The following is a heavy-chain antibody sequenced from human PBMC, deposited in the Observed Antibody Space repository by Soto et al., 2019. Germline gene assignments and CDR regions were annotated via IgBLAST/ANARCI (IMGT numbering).Heavy chain of an antibody. D-gene: IGHD5-12*01. CDR3: ARHGYDALSPQDSYGDY. J-gene: IGHJ4*02. CDR1: GGSISSSSYY. CDR2: IYYSGST. V-gene: IGHV4-39*01. Sequence: SETLSLTGTVSGGSISSSSYYWGWIRQPPGKGLEWIGSIYYSGSTYYNPSLKSRVTISVDTSKNQFSLKLSSVTAADTAVYYCARHGYDALSPQDSYGDYSVQEPLVKVS.